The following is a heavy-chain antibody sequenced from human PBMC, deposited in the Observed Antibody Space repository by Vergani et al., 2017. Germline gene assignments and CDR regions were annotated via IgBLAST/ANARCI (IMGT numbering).Heavy chain of an antibody. D-gene: IGHD2-15*01. CDR1: GYTFTSYD. CDR3: ARGWCSGGSCYSGYYYYYGMDV. V-gene: IGHV1-8*03. CDR2: MNPNSGNT. J-gene: IGHJ6*02. Sequence: QVQLVQSGAEVKKPGASVKVSCKASGYTFTSYDINWVRQATGQGLEWMGWMNPNSGNTGYAQKFQGRVTITRNTSISTAYMELSSLRSEDTAVYYCARGWCSGGSCYSGYYYYYGMDVWGQGTTVTVSS.